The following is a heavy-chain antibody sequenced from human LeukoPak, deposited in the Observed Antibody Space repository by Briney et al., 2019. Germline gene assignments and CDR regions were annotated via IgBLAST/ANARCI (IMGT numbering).Heavy chain of an antibody. CDR2: IYYSGST. D-gene: IGHD4-17*01. J-gene: IGHJ4*02. CDR1: GGSISSYY. V-gene: IGHV4-59*01. Sequence: PSETLSLTCTVSGGSISSYYWSWIRQPPGKGLEWIGYIYYSGSTNYNPSLKSRVTISVDTSKIQFSLKLSSVTAADTAVYYCARENYGDFDYWGQGTLVTVSS. CDR3: ARENYGDFDY.